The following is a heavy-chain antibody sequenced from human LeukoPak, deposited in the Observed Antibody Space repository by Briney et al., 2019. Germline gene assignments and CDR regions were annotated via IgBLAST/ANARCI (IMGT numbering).Heavy chain of an antibody. D-gene: IGHD5-12*01. J-gene: IGHJ4*02. V-gene: IGHV4-4*07. CDR2: IYTSGST. CDR3: ARDLPLSGYDPNHFDY. Sequence: ASETLSLTCTVSGYSISSGYYWSWIRQPAGKGLEWIGRIYTSGSTNYNPSLKGRVTMSVDTSKNQFSLKLSSVTAADTAVYYCARDLPLSGYDPNHFDYWGQGTLVTVSS. CDR1: GYSISSGYY.